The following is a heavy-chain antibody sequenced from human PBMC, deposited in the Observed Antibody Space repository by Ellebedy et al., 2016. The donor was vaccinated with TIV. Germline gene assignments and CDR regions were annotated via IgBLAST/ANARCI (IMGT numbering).Heavy chain of an antibody. V-gene: IGHV1-2*02. CDR1: GYIFSDYH. CDR3: ARAVVAPRHWLDS. Sequence: AASVKVSCKASGYIFSDYHMQWVRQGPGQGLEWVGWINPESGGTKYAQNFQGRVTMTRDTSITTVFLELTGLTSDDTAVYFCARAVVAPRHWLDSWGQGTLVTVSS. CDR2: INPESGGT. D-gene: IGHD5-12*01. J-gene: IGHJ5*01.